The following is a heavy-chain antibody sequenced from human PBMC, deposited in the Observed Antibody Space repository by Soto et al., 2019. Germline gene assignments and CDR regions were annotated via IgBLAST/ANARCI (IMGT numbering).Heavy chain of an antibody. CDR1: GGTFSSYA. V-gene: IGHV1-69*13. D-gene: IGHD4-17*01. CDR2: IIPIFGTA. J-gene: IGHJ5*02. Sequence: ASVKVSCKASGGTFSSYAISWVRQAPGQGLEWMGGIIPIFGTANYAQKFQGRVTITADESTSTAYMELSSLRSEDTAVYYCARASDYTSLQYGDYAPWFDPWGQGTLVTVSS. CDR3: ARASDYTSLQYGDYAPWFDP.